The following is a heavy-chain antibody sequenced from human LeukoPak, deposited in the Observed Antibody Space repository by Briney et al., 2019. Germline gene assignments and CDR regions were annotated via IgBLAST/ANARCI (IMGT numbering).Heavy chain of an antibody. CDR3: ARDEQQLSFDY. CDR1: GXTVSSNY. D-gene: IGHD6-13*01. J-gene: IGHJ4*02. CDR2: IYSGGST. V-gene: IGHV3-66*01. Sequence: PGGSLRLSCAASGXTVSSNYMSWVRQAPGKGLEWVSVIYSGGSTYYADSVKGRFTISRDNSKNTLYLQMNSLRAEDTAVYYCARDEQQLSFDYWGQGTLVTVSS.